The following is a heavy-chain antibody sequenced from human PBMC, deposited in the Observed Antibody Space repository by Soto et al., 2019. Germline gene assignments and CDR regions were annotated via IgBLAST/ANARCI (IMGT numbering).Heavy chain of an antibody. CDR2: IYYRGST. V-gene: IGHV4-59*11. D-gene: IGHD1-26*01. CDR1: GGSISSHY. Sequence: SETLSLTCTVSGGSISSHYWSWVRQAPGKGLEWIGHIYYRGSTSYNTSLRSRSTISVDTSNNQFSLKLNSVTTADTAVYYCARDGREASGMDVWGQGTKVTVSS. J-gene: IGHJ6*02. CDR3: ARDGREASGMDV.